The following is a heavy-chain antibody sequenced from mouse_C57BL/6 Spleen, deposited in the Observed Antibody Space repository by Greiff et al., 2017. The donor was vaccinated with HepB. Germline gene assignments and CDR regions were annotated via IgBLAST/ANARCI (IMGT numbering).Heavy chain of an antibody. J-gene: IGHJ4*01. CDR3: AREGQSAMDY. D-gene: IGHD3-3*01. V-gene: IGHV1-59*01. CDR1: GYTFTSYW. CDR2: IDPSDSYT. Sequence: QVQLQQPGAELVRPGTSVKLSCKASGYTFTSYWMHWVKQRPGQGLEWIGVIDPSDSYTNYNQKFKGKATLTVDTSSSTAYMQLSSLTSEDSAVYYCAREGQSAMDYWGQGTSVTVSS.